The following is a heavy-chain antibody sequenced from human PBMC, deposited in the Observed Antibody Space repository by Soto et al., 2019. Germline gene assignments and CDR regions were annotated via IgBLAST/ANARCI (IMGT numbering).Heavy chain of an antibody. CDR2: ISAYNGNT. J-gene: IGHJ4*02. CDR3: ARGSWFDEY. CDR1: GYTFTSYG. D-gene: IGHD3-10*01. V-gene: IGHV1-18*01. Sequence: QVQLVQSGAEVKKPGASVKVSCKASGYTFTSYGISWVRQAPGQGVEWMGWISAYNGNTNYAQKLQGRVTMTTDTSPSTAYMELTSLRTSDTAGSYCARGSWFDEYWGQGTLVSVPS.